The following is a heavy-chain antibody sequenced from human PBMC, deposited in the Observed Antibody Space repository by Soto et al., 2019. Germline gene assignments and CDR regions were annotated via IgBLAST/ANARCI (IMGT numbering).Heavy chain of an antibody. CDR2: IWSDGSNK. CDR1: GFTFSSYG. CDR3: ARYYYDSSGYYPL. Sequence: QVQLVESGGGVVQPGRSLRLSCAASGFTFSSYGMHWVRQAPGKGLEWVAVIWSDGSNKYYADSVKGRFTISRDNSKNTLYLQMNSLRAEDAAVYYCARYYYDSSGYYPLWGQGTLVTVPS. V-gene: IGHV3-33*01. D-gene: IGHD3-22*01. J-gene: IGHJ1*01.